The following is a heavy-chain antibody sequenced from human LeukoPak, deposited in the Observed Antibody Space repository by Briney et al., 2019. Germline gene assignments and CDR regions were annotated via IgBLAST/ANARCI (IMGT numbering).Heavy chain of an antibody. CDR3: AKRGVVIRVILVGFHKEAYYFDS. CDR2: LSGRGGGT. V-gene: IGHV3-23*01. CDR1: GITLSNYG. J-gene: IGHJ4*02. D-gene: IGHD3-10*01. Sequence: GGSLRLSCAVSGITLSNYGMSWVRQAPGKGLEWVAGLSGRGGGTKYADSGKGRFTISRDNAKNTLYLQMKSLRAEDTAVYFCAKRGVVIRVILVGFHKEAYYFDSWGQGALVTVSS.